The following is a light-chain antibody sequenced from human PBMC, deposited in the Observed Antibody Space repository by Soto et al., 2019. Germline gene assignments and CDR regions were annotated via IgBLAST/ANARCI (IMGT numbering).Light chain of an antibody. J-gene: IGKJ1*01. CDR2: DAS. CDR1: QSISSW. Sequence: DIQITQSPSTLSASVVDRVTITCLASQSISSWLAWYQQKPGKAPKVLIYDASSLESGVPSRFSGSGSGTEFTLTISSLQPDDFATYYCQQYNSYSRTFGQGTKVDIK. CDR3: QQYNSYSRT. V-gene: IGKV1-5*01.